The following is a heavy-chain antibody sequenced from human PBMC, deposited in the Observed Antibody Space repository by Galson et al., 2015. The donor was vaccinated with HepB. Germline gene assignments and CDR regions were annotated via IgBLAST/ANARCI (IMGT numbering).Heavy chain of an antibody. CDR1: GFTFSDYS. D-gene: IGHD4-17*01. J-gene: IGHJ2*01. CDR3: ARSVTTVTSSWYFDL. Sequence: SLRLSCAASGFTFSDYSLSWVRQTPGMGLEWIASISGRSSFIYYAHSLKGRFTISRENAKNPLFLHVNSLRLEDTAVYYCARSVTTVTSSWYFDLWGPGTLVTVSS. CDR2: ISGRSSFI. V-gene: IGHV3-21*01.